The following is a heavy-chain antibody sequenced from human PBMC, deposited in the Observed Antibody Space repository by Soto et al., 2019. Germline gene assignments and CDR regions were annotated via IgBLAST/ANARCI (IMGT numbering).Heavy chain of an antibody. Sequence: QVQLVESGGGVGKPGGSLRLSCAASGFTFSDYYMSWTRQAPGKGLAWVAYISGSSGNIYYADSVKGRFTISRDNAKNSLYLQMNSLRADDTAVYYCARDRYSGSDAYMDVWGNGTTVTVSS. D-gene: IGHD5-12*01. V-gene: IGHV3-11*01. CDR3: ARDRYSGSDAYMDV. CDR1: GFTFSDYY. J-gene: IGHJ6*03. CDR2: ISGSSGNI.